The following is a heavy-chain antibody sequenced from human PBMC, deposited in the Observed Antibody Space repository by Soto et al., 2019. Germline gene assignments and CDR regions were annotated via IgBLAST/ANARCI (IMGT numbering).Heavy chain of an antibody. V-gene: IGHV3-15*07. CDR1: GLTISSAW. CDR2: IKTNTEGGTT. CDR3: TTGSVEGV. J-gene: IGHJ6*02. D-gene: IGHD2-15*01. Sequence: GGSLRLSCAASGLTISSAWMNWVRQAPGKGLEWVGRIKTNTEGGTTDYAAAVKGRFTVSRDDSKNTLYLQMNSLKTEDTAVYYCTTGSVEGVWGQGTTVTVSS.